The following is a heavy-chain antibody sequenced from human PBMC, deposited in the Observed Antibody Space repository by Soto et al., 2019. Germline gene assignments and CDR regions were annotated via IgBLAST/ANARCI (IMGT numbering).Heavy chain of an antibody. Sequence: QVQLVQSGAEVKRPGASVKVSCTASGYTFTSYYMHWVRQAPGQGPEWVGIINTGGGRPKYAQKFQGRVTMTTDTATNSVYLELSSLQSSDTAVYYCARENVTHGGSSNVADYWGQGTQVIVSS. D-gene: IGHD2-15*01. CDR1: GYTFTSYY. CDR3: ARENVTHGGSSNVADY. CDR2: INTGGGRP. V-gene: IGHV1-46*01. J-gene: IGHJ4*02.